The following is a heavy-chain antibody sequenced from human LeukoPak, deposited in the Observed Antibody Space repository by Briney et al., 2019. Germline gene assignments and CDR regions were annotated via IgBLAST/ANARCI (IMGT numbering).Heavy chain of an antibody. V-gene: IGHV6-1*01. Sequence: SQTLSLTCAISWDSVSSNSTAWNWIRQSPSRGLEWLGRTYYRSKWYNDYAVSVKSRITINPDTSKNQFSLQLNSVTPEDTAVYYCARVGRPDHNYYFDYWGQGTLFTVSS. CDR3: ARVGRPDHNYYFDY. D-gene: IGHD5-24*01. J-gene: IGHJ4*02. CDR1: WDSVSSNSTA. CDR2: TYYRSKWYN.